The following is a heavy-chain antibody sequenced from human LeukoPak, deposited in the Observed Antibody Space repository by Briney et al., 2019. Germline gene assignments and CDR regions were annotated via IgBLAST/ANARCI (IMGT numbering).Heavy chain of an antibody. V-gene: IGHV3-64D*06. D-gene: IGHD6-19*01. J-gene: IGHJ4*02. CDR2: ISSNGGST. CDR1: GFTFSSYA. Sequence: GGSLRLSCSASGFTFSSYAMQWVRQAPGKGLEYVSAISSNGGSTYYADSVKGRFTISRDNSKNTLYLQMSSLRAEDTAVYYCVKVTYSSGWNYFDSWGQGTLVTVSS. CDR3: VKVTYSSGWNYFDS.